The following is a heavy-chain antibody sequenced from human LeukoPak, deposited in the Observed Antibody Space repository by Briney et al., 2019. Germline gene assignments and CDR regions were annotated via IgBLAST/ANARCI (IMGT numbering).Heavy chain of an antibody. CDR1: GYTLTELS. J-gene: IGHJ4*02. Sequence: ASVKVSCKVSGYTLTELSMHWARQAPGKGLEWMGGFDPEDGETIYAQKFQGRVTMTRNTSISTAYMELSSLRSEDTAVYYCARGLLWFGELSLPDYWGQGTLVTVSS. D-gene: IGHD3-10*01. CDR3: ARGLLWFGELSLPDY. CDR2: FDPEDGET. V-gene: IGHV1-24*01.